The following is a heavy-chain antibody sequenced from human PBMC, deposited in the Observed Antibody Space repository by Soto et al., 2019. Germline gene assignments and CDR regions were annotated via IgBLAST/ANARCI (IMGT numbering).Heavy chain of an antibody. CDR2: TYHDGST. CDR1: GGSISSSNW. CDR3: ARHNYYANHYYYGMDV. V-gene: IGHV4-4*02. J-gene: IGHJ6*02. D-gene: IGHD3-10*01. Sequence: QVQLQESGPGLVKPSETLSLICAVSGGSISSSNWWSWVRQPPGKGLEWIGETYHDGSTYYNPSLKSRVTISVYMSKNHFSLRLNPVTAADTAVYYCARHNYYANHYYYGMDVWGRGTTVTVSS.